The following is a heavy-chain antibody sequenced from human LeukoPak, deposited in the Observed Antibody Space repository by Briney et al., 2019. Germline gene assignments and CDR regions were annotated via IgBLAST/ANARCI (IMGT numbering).Heavy chain of an antibody. J-gene: IGHJ4*02. CDR3: ARGGGGSYYADY. Sequence: GGSLRLSCAASGFTFSSYAMSWVRQAPGKGLEWVSAISGSGGSTYYADSVKGRFTISRDNSKNTLYLQMNSLRAEDTAVYYCARGGGGSYYADYWGQGTLVTVSS. V-gene: IGHV3-23*01. CDR2: ISGSGGST. D-gene: IGHD1-26*01. CDR1: GFTFSSYA.